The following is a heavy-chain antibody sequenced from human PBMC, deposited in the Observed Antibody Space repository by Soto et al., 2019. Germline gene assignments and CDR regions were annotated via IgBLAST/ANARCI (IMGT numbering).Heavy chain of an antibody. Sequence: GSLRLSCAVSGFTFSANWMNWVRQTPGKGPEWVANMNPDGSVINYAESVKGRFTISRDNAKNSLHLQMHSLRAEDTAVYSCARGYDYLIDYWGQGTLVTVSS. CDR3: ARGYDYLIDY. J-gene: IGHJ4*02. D-gene: IGHD3-22*01. CDR2: MNPDGSVI. CDR1: GFTFSANW. V-gene: IGHV3-7*01.